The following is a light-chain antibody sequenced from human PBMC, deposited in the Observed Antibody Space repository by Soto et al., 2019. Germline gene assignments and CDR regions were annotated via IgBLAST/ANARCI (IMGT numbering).Light chain of an antibody. CDR1: QGIANF. J-gene: IGKJ3*01. Sequence: IQLTQSPSSLSASVGDRVTISCRASQGIANFLAWYQQKPGKAPKLLIYGASTLQSGVPSRFSGSGSGTDFTLTISSLQPEDFATYYCQQLISILYPYGPRTKVDIK. CDR2: GAS. CDR3: QQLISILYP. V-gene: IGKV1-9*01.